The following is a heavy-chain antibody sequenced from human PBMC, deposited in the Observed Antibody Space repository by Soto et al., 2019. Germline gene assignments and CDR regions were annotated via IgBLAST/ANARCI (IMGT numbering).Heavy chain of an antibody. D-gene: IGHD2-2*01. V-gene: IGHV3-64D*06. CDR1: GFTFSSYA. Sequence: GSLRLSCSASGFTFSSYAMHWVRQAPGKGLEYVSSISTNGGSTHYADSVKGRFTISRDNSKNTQYLQMSSLRAEDTAVYYCARVPYCSSSGCYSWFDPWGQGTLVTVSS. CDR3: ARVPYCSSSGCYSWFDP. J-gene: IGHJ5*02. CDR2: ISTNGGST.